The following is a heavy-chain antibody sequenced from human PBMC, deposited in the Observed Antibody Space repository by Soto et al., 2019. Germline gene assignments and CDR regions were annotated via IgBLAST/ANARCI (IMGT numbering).Heavy chain of an antibody. CDR1: GGSITNYY. D-gene: IGHD5-18*01. V-gene: IGHV4-59*01. J-gene: IGHJ4*02. CDR2: IYSSGST. CDR3: ARDHPHSYGIYYFDY. Sequence: SETLSLTCTVSGGSITNYYWSWIRQPPGKGLELIGYIYSSGSTNYNPSLKSRVTISADTSKNQVSLKLTSVTAADTAVYYCARDHPHSYGIYYFDYWGQGTLVTVSS.